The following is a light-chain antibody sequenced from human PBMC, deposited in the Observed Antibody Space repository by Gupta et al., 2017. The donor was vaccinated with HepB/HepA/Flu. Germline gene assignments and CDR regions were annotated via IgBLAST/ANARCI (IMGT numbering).Light chain of an antibody. CDR2: GAS. J-gene: IGKJ4*01. V-gene: IGKV1-9*01. Sequence: DIQSTQSPSFLSASVGDRVTIACRASQDIGSYLAWYQQKPGKAPKILIYGASTLQSGVPSRFSGSGSGTEFSLTITSLQPEDFATYYCQHLHSYPVTSGGETKVEIK. CDR1: QDIGSY. CDR3: QHLHSYPVT.